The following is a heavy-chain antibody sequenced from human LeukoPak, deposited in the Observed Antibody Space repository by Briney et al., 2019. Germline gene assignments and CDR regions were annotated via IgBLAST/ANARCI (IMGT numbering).Heavy chain of an antibody. CDR2: ISARGDST. D-gene: IGHD5-12*01. CDR3: AKDLGGYAFDY. V-gene: IGHV3-23*01. Sequence: GGSLRLSCAASGFTITTYAMGWVRQAPGKGLEWVSLISARGDSTHYADSVKGRFTISRDSSKNTLYLQMTSLRGEDTAVYYCAKDLGGYAFDYWGQGTLVTVSS. J-gene: IGHJ4*02. CDR1: GFTITTYA.